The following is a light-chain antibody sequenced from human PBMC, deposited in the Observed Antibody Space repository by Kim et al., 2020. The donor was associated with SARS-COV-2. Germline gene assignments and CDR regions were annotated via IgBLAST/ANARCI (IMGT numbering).Light chain of an antibody. V-gene: IGKV1-12*01. CDR2: AAS. J-gene: IGKJ5*01. CDR3: QQANTFPPIT. CDR1: QDISIW. Sequence: DIQMTQSPSSVSVSVGDRVTITCRASQDISIWLAWYQQKPGRAPKLLIYAASSLQSGVPSRFSGSGSGTDFSLTISSLQPEDFGTYYCQQANTFPPITFGQRTRLEIK.